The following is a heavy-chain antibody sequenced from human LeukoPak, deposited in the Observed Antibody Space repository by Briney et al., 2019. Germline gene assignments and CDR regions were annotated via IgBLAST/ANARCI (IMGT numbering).Heavy chain of an antibody. Sequence: GESLRLSCAASGFTFTTYWMAWVRQFPGKGLEWVANINQDGTEKYSVDSEKGRFTISRDNAKNSLYLQMNSLRVEDTAIYYCVKVAKYYYGSETYYFFEHWGQGTPVTASS. J-gene: IGHJ4*02. D-gene: IGHD3-10*01. CDR1: GFTFTTYW. CDR2: INQDGTEK. CDR3: VKVAKYYYGSETYYFFEH. V-gene: IGHV3-7*01.